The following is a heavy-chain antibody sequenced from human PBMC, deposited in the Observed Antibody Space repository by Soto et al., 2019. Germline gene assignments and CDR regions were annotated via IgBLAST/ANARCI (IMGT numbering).Heavy chain of an antibody. CDR1: GYTFTSYA. J-gene: IGHJ6*02. CDR2: INAGNGNT. V-gene: IGHV1-3*01. CDR3: ASDLSFGGWTYYYYGMDV. D-gene: IGHD6-19*01. Sequence: ASVKVSCKASGYTFTSYAMHWVRQAPGQRLEWMGWINAGNGNTKYSQKFQGRVTITRDTSTSTAYMELSSLRSEDTAVYYFASDLSFGGWTYYYYGMDVRGQGTTVTVSS.